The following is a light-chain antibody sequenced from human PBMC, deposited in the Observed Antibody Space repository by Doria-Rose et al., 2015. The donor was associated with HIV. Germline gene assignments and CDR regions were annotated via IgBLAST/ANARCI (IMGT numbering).Light chain of an antibody. Sequence: YLCDRVTLTCRASQSVSTYLNWYQQKPGKPPKLLIYAASGLQSGVPSRFSGGESGTHFTLTISSLQPEDFATYYCQQSYSSPRTFGQGTRLEIK. CDR3: QQSYSSPRT. V-gene: IGKV1-39*01. CDR1: QSVSTY. J-gene: IGKJ2*01. CDR2: AAS.